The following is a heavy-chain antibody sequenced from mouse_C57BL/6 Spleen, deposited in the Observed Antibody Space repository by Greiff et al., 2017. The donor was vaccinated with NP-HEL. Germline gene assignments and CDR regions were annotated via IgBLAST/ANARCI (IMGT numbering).Heavy chain of an antibody. Sequence: QVQLQQSDAELVKPGASVKVSCKASGYTFTDHTIHWMKQRPEQGLEWIGYIYPRDGSTKYNEKFKGKATLTADKSSSTAYMQLNSLTSEDSAVYFCARGGRLRPYYFDYWGQGTTLTVSS. CDR3: ARGGRLRPYYFDY. CDR1: GYTFTDHT. D-gene: IGHD3-2*02. J-gene: IGHJ2*01. CDR2: IYPRDGST. V-gene: IGHV1-78*01.